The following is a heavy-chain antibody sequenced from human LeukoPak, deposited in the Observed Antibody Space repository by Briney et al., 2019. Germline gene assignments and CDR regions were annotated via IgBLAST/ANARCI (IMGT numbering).Heavy chain of an antibody. J-gene: IGHJ4*02. CDR3: AKDLYGNFDY. CDR1: GFTFSNYA. V-gene: IGHV3-30-3*01. CDR2: ISYDGNKK. D-gene: IGHD2/OR15-2a*01. Sequence: PGGSLRLSCAASGFTFSNYAMHWARQAPGKGLDWVAFISYDGNKKYYADSVKGRFTLSRDNSKNTLYLQMNSLRAEDTAVYYCAKDLYGNFDYWGQGTLVTVSS.